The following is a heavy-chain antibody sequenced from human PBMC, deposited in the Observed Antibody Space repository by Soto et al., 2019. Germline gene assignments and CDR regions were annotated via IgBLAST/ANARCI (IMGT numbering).Heavy chain of an antibody. CDR2: ISAYNGNT. CDR3: ARDREEWLARDYYFDY. Sequence: GASVKVSCEASGYTFTSYGISWVRQAPGQGLEWMGWISAYNGNTNYAQKLQGRVTMTTDTSTSTAYMELRSLRSDDTAVYYCARDREEWLARDYYFDYWGQGTLVTVSS. D-gene: IGHD6-19*01. V-gene: IGHV1-18*04. CDR1: GYTFTSYG. J-gene: IGHJ4*02.